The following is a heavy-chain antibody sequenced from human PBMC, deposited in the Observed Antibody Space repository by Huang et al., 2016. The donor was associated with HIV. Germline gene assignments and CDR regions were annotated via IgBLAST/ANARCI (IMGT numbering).Heavy chain of an antibody. CDR3: AKPPSISSKYFQH. CDR2: ISGSGGST. D-gene: IGHD3-3*02. J-gene: IGHJ1*01. Sequence: EVQLLESGGGLVQPGGSLRLSCAASGFTFSSYAIGGVRQAPGKGVEWVSGISGSGGSTYYADSVKGRFTISRDNSRNTLYLQMNSLRAEDTAVYYCAKPPSISSKYFQHWGQGTLVTVSS. CDR1: GFTFSSYA. V-gene: IGHV3-23*01.